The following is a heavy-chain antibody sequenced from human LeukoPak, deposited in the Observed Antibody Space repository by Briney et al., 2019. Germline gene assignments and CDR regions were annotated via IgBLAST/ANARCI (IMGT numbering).Heavy chain of an antibody. Sequence: SETLSLTCTVSGGSVSSDNYYRTWIRQPPGKGLQWIEYISYSGSTNYNPSLKSRVTISLHTSKNQFSLRLSSLTAADTAVYYCARRHYYNGRAYYFLDYWGQGTLVTVSS. CDR2: ISYSGST. CDR3: ARRHYYNGRAYYFLDY. CDR1: GGSVSSDNYY. J-gene: IGHJ4*02. D-gene: IGHD3-22*01. V-gene: IGHV4-61*01.